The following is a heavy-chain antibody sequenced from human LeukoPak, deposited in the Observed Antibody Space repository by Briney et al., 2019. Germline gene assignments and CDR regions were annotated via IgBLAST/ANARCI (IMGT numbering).Heavy chain of an antibody. V-gene: IGHV1-24*01. CDR3: ATDVPGASCPEIASDRGAFDI. Sequence: ASVKVSCKVSGYTLAELSMHWVRQAPGKGLEWMGGFDPEDGETIYAQKFQGRVTMTEDTSTDTAYMELSSLRSEDTAVYYCATDVPGASCPEIASDRGAFDIWDQGKMVTVS. CDR1: GYTLAELS. CDR2: FDPEDGET. D-gene: IGHD1-14*01. J-gene: IGHJ3*02.